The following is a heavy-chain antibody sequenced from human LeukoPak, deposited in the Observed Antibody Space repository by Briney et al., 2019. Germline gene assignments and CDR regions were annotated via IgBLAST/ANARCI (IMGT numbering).Heavy chain of an antibody. D-gene: IGHD3-10*01. CDR3: ATGIRGVMSHFDY. Sequence: GGSLRLSRAASGFTFSSYSMNWVRQAPGKGLEWVSSISSSGSYIYYADSVKGRFTISRDNAKKSLYLQMNSLRAEDTAVYYCATGIRGVMSHFDYWGQGTLVTVSS. CDR2: ISSSGSYI. V-gene: IGHV3-21*01. J-gene: IGHJ4*02. CDR1: GFTFSSYS.